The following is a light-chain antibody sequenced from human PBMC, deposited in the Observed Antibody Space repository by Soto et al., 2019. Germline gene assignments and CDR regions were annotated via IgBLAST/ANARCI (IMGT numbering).Light chain of an antibody. CDR2: GAS. CDR1: QSVSSSY. Sequence: EIVLTQSPGTLSLSPGERATLSCRASQSVSSSYLAWYQQKPGQAPRLLIYGASSRATGIPDRFSGSGSGTGFTLTISRLEPEDFAVYYCQQYGSSPTWTFGPGTKVEIK. V-gene: IGKV3-20*01. CDR3: QQYGSSPTWT. J-gene: IGKJ1*01.